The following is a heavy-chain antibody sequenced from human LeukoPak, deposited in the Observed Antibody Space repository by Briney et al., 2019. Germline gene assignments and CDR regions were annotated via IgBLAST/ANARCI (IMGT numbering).Heavy chain of an antibody. J-gene: IGHJ3*02. CDR3: ASDEGLGYCSSTSCPTGFAFDI. V-gene: IGHV3-21*01. Sequence: GGSLRLSCAASGFTFSSYSMTWVRQAPGKGLEWVSSISSSSSYIYYADSVKGRFTISRDNAKNSLYLQMNSLRAEDTAVYYCASDEGLGYCSSTSCPTGFAFDIWGQGTMVTVSS. D-gene: IGHD2-2*01. CDR2: ISSSSSYI. CDR1: GFTFSSYS.